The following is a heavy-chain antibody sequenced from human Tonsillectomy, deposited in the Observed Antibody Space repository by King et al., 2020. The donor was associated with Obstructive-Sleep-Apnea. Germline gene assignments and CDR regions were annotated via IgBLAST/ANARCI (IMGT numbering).Heavy chain of an antibody. CDR2: IKSKTDGGTT. J-gene: IGHJ4*02. Sequence: VQLVESGGGLVKPGGSLRLSCAASGFTFNNAWMNWVRQAPGKGLEWVGLIKSKTDGGTTDYAAPVKGRFTVSRDDSENTLYLQMNSLKSEDAAVYFCTTSIYSSGWYEGKARTRGFDYWGQGTLVTVSS. D-gene: IGHD6-19*01. CDR1: GFTFNNAW. V-gene: IGHV3-15*01. CDR3: TTSIYSSGWYEGKARTRGFDY.